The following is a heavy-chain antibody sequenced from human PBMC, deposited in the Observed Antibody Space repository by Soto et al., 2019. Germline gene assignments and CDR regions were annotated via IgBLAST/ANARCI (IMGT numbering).Heavy chain of an antibody. D-gene: IGHD6-6*01. CDR3: ARQYSSPSIIYYGMDV. Sequence: GEPLKTSCKGPGYSFTSYWTSWVRQRPGKGLAWMGRIDPSGSYTNYSPSSQGHVTTSDDKSISTAYLQWSSLKASDTAMYYCARQYSSPSIIYYGMDVWGQGTTVTVSS. CDR1: GYSFTSYW. V-gene: IGHV5-10-1*01. J-gene: IGHJ6*02. CDR2: IDPSGSYT.